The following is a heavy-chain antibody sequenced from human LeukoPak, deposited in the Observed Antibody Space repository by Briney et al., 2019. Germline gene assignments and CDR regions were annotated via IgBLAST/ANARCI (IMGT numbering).Heavy chain of an antibody. CDR1: GYTFTGYY. CDR3: ARDLYGSAYSGY. D-gene: IGHD3-10*01. J-gene: IGHJ4*02. V-gene: IGHV1-2*02. CDR2: INPNSGGT. Sequence: ASVKVSCKASGYTFTGYYMHWVRQAPGQGLEWMGWINPNSGGTNYAQKFQGRVTMTRDTSISTAYMELSRLRSDDTAVYYCARDLYGSAYSGYWGQGTLVTVSS.